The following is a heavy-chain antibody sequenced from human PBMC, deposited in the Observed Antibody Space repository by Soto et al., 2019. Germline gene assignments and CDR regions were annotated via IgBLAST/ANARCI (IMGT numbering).Heavy chain of an antibody. CDR2: IYYSGST. CDR1: GGSISSSSYY. V-gene: IGHV4-39*01. CDR3: ASWYSSSPIDY. J-gene: IGHJ4*02. Sequence: TSETLSLTCTVSGGSISSSSYYWGWIRQPPGKGLEWIGSIYYSGSTYYNPSLKSRVTISVDTSKNQFSLKLSSVTAADTAVYYCASWYSSSPIDYWGQGTLVTVSS. D-gene: IGHD6-6*01.